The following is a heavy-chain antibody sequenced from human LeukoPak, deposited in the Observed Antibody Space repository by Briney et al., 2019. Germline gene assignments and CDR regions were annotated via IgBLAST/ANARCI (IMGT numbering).Heavy chain of an antibody. CDR2: IYYSGST. J-gene: IGHJ4*02. V-gene: IGHV4-39*07. D-gene: IGHD5-12*01. Sequence: SETLSLTCTVSGGSISSYYWSWIRQPPGKGLEWIATIYYSGSTYYNPSLKSRVTISVDTSKNQISLELNSVTAADTAVYYCTRSYRGYDGTHFDYWGRGTQVTVSS. CDR3: TRSYRGYDGTHFDY. CDR1: GGSISSYY.